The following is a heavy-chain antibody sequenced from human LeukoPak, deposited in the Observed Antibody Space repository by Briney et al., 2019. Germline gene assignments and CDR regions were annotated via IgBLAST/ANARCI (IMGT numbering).Heavy chain of an antibody. J-gene: IGHJ4*02. Sequence: GGSLRLSCAASGFTFDTFPMTWVRQAPGEGLEGVSAISASGETTYYADSVKGRFTISRDNSKDTLYLQMDSLRADDTAVYYCAKDRGYWGQGTLVTVSS. CDR2: ISASGETT. CDR1: GFTFDTFP. CDR3: AKDRGY. V-gene: IGHV3-23*01.